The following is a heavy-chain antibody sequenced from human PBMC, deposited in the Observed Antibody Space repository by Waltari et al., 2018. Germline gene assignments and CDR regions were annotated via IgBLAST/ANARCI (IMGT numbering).Heavy chain of an antibody. Sequence: QVQLQESGPGLVKPSETLSLTCTVSGGSLSSYYWSWIRQPPGKGLEWIGYIYYSGSTNYNPSLKSRVTISVDTSKNQFSLKLSSVTAADTAVYYCASLGGSSWGNDYWGQGTLVTVSS. D-gene: IGHD6-13*01. CDR2: IYYSGST. J-gene: IGHJ4*02. CDR1: GGSLSSYY. V-gene: IGHV4-59*01. CDR3: ASLGGSSWGNDY.